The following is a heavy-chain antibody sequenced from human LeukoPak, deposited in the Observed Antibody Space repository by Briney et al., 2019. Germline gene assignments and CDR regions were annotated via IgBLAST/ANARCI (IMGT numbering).Heavy chain of an antibody. Sequence: GASLRISCKGSGYSFTSYWISWVRQMPGKGLEWMGRIDPSDSSTSYSPSFQGHVTISADKSISTAYLQWSRLKASDTAMYYCARHSYGSGNPTFDYWGQGTLVTVSS. CDR1: GYSFTSYW. J-gene: IGHJ4*02. V-gene: IGHV5-10-1*01. CDR2: IDPSDSST. CDR3: ARHSYGSGNPTFDY. D-gene: IGHD3-10*01.